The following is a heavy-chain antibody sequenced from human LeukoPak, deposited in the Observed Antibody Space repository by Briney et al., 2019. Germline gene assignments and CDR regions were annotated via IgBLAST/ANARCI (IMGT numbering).Heavy chain of an antibody. J-gene: IGHJ4*02. CDR3: APTATYSSGWFYFDY. Sequence: ASVKVSCKASGYTFTGYYMHWVRQAPGQGLEWMGWINPNSGDTYYAQKFQGRVTMTRDTSISTAYMGLSRLTSDDTAVYYRAPTATYSSGWFYFDYWGEGALVTVSS. CDR2: INPNSGDT. CDR1: GYTFTGYY. D-gene: IGHD6-19*01. V-gene: IGHV1-2*02.